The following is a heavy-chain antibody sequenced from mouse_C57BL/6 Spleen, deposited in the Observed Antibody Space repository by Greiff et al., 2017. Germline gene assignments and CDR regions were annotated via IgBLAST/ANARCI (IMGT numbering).Heavy chain of an antibody. CDR1: GYTFTSYW. CDR3: APLDGDGFDY. V-gene: IGHV1-74*01. D-gene: IGHD3-3*01. Sequence: VQLQQPGAELVKPGASVTVSCKASGYTFTSYWMHWVKQRPGQGLEWIGRIHPSASDTNYNQKFKGKATLTVDKSSSTASMQLSSLTSEDSAVSYCAPLDGDGFDYWGQGTTLTVSS. CDR2: IHPSASDT. J-gene: IGHJ2*01.